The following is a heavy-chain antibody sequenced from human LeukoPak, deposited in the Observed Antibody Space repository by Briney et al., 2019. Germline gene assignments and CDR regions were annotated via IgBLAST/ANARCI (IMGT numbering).Heavy chain of an antibody. J-gene: IGHJ5*02. Sequence: GGSLRLSCAASGFTFSSYGMHWVRQAPGKGLEWVAFIRYDGSNKYYADSVKGRFTISRDNAKNSLYLQMNSLRAEDTAVYCCARESGSSSWYPRYNWFDPWGQGTLVTVSS. D-gene: IGHD6-13*01. CDR1: GFTFSSYG. CDR3: ARESGSSSWYPRYNWFDP. CDR2: IRYDGSNK. V-gene: IGHV3-30*02.